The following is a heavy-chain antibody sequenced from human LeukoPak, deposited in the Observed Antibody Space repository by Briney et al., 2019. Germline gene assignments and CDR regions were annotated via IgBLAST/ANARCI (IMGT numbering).Heavy chain of an antibody. V-gene: IGHV3-21*01. CDR1: GFTFSTYG. D-gene: IGHD6-13*01. Sequence: GGSLRLSCGASGFTFSTYGMHWVREAPGKGLEWVSSIVGSSSTYYADSLKGRFTISRDNAKNSLYLQMNSLRAEDAAVYYCARIGAGSSRDYWGQGTLVTVSS. CDR3: ARIGAGSSRDY. J-gene: IGHJ4*02. CDR2: IVGSSST.